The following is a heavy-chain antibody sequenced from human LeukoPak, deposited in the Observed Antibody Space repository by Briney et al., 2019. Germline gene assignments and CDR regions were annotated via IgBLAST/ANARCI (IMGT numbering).Heavy chain of an antibody. Sequence: PSETLSLTCAVSGGSISSSNWWSWVRQPPGKGLEWIGEIYHSGSTNYNPSLKSRVTISVDKSKNQFSLKLSSVTAADTAVYYCARVYYSNSCDYWYFDLWGRGTLVTVSS. CDR1: GGSISSSNW. J-gene: IGHJ2*01. D-gene: IGHD6-13*01. CDR3: ARVYYSNSCDYWYFDL. V-gene: IGHV4-4*02. CDR2: IYHSGST.